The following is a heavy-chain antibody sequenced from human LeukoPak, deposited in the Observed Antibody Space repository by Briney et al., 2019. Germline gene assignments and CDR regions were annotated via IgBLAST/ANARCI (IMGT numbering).Heavy chain of an antibody. V-gene: IGHV3-48*03. CDR3: ARDYGHRDWFDP. Sequence: PGGSLRLSCAASGFTFSSYEMNWVRQAPGKGLEWLSYITGSGATIYYADSVKGRFTFSRDNAKNSLYLQINSLRAEDTAVYYCARDYGHRDWFDPWGQGTLVTVSS. CDR1: GFTFSSYE. CDR2: ITGSGATI. D-gene: IGHD3-10*01. J-gene: IGHJ5*02.